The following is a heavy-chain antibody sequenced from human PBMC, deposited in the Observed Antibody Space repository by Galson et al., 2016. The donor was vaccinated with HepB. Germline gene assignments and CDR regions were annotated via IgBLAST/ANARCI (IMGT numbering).Heavy chain of an antibody. CDR3: AKDPEYSSSAVGDY. CDR1: GFTFSSFG. CDR2: MSYDGTNK. D-gene: IGHD6-6*01. Sequence: SLRLSCAASGFTFSSFGMHWVRQAPGKGLEWVALMSYDGTNKYYSDSVKGRFTISRDNANNTLFLQMNSLRAEDTAVYYCAKDPEYSSSAVGDYWGQGTLVTVSS. V-gene: IGHV3-30*18. J-gene: IGHJ4*02.